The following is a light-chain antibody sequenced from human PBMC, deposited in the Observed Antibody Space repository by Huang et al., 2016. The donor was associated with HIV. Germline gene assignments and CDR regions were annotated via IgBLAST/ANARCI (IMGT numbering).Light chain of an antibody. CDR2: DAS. V-gene: IGKV1D-13*01. Sequence: AIQLTQSPSSLSASVGDRVTITCRASRGISSGLAWYQQKPGKAPKLLIFDASSLESGVPSRCSGSGSGTDFTLTISSLQPEDFATYYCQQFNNYLTFGQGTRLEIQ. J-gene: IGKJ5*01. CDR3: QQFNNYLT. CDR1: RGISSG.